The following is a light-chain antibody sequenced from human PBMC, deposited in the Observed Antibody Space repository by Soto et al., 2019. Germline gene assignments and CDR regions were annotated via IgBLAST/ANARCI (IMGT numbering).Light chain of an antibody. V-gene: IGKV3-15*01. Sequence: EIVLTQSPATLSLSPGERATLSCRASQSVRSGYLAWYQQKPGQAPRLLIHGASTRATGIPVRFSGSGFGTEFTLTISSLQSEDFAVYYCQQYKNWPLFGQGTRLEIK. CDR3: QQYKNWPL. CDR1: QSVRSGY. CDR2: GAS. J-gene: IGKJ5*01.